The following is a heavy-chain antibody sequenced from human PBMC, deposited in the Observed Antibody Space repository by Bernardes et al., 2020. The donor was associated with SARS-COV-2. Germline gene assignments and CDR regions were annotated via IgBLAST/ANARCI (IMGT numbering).Heavy chain of an antibody. V-gene: IGHV3-7*01. CDR2: MKPDGTMT. CDR1: GFSFSDNW. Sequence: GGSLRLSCAASGFSFSDNWLSWVRQAPGKGLEWVANMKPDGTMTFYGGSVKGRFTISRDNAKNTLYLQMNSLRVEDTGVYYCAGTTTTCCDYWGQGTLVTVSS. J-gene: IGHJ4*02. D-gene: IGHD2-2*01. CDR3: AGTTTTCCDY.